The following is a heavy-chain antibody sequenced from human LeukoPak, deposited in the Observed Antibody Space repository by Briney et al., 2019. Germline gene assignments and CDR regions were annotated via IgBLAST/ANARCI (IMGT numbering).Heavy chain of an antibody. CDR2: IWYDGSNK. CDR3: AKDHGWAARGFGY. CDR1: GFIFSSYG. D-gene: IGHD6-6*01. J-gene: IGHJ4*02. V-gene: IGHV3-33*06. Sequence: GGSLRLSCAASGFIFSSYGMHWVRQAPGKGLEWVAVIWYDGSNKYYADSVKGRFTISRDNSKNTLYLQMNSLRAEDTAVYYCAKDHGWAARGFGYWGQGTLVTVS.